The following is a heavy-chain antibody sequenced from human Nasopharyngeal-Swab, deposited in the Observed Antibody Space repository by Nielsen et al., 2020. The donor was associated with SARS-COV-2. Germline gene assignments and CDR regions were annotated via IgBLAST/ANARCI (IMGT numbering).Heavy chain of an antibody. J-gene: IGHJ6*02. D-gene: IGHD3-10*01. Sequence: GESPQISCAASVFTFSNYSMNWVRQAPGKGLEWVSPISSSTSYIYYADSVKGRFTISRDNAKNSLYLQMNSLRAEDTAVYYCARDGFGESPYYYYGMDVWGQGTTVTVSS. CDR2: ISSSTSYI. CDR3: ARDGFGESPYYYYGMDV. V-gene: IGHV3-21*01. CDR1: VFTFSNYS.